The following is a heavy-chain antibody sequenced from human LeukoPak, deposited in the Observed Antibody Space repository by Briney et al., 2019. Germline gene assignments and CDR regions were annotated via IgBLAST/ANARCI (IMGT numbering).Heavy chain of an antibody. Sequence: GGSLRLSCAASGFIFSSYWMSWVRQAPGKGLEWVANIIQDGSEKYYVDSVKGRFTISRDNAKNSLYLQMNSLRVEDTAFYYCAKDNRRHYTSGPNPDSLHWGQGALVTVSS. CDR3: AKDNRRHYTSGPNPDSLH. CDR2: IIQDGSEK. V-gene: IGHV3-7*03. J-gene: IGHJ4*02. D-gene: IGHD6-19*01. CDR1: GFIFSSYW.